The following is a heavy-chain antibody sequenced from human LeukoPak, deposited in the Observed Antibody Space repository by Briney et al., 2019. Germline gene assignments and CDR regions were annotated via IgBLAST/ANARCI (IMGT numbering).Heavy chain of an antibody. J-gene: IGHJ4*02. V-gene: IGHV4-34*01. CDR2: IDNRGST. CDR3: ARDSHSGFQ. CDR1: DGSFNSYF. D-gene: IGHD3-10*01. Sequence: ASETLSLTCTVSDGSFNSYFWHWIRQPPGKGLDWIGEIDNRGSTQYNPSLRSRVTISVDTSRNQFSLELTSVTAADTAVYFCARDSHSGFQWGQGTLVTVSS.